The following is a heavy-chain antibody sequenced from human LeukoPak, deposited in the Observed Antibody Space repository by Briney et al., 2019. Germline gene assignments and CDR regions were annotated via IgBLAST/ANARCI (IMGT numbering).Heavy chain of an antibody. Sequence: GGSLRLSCAASGFTFSTYTMNWVRQAPGKGLEWVSSISDSSSYIYYADSVKGRFTISRDNAKNSLYLRMNSLRAEDTAVYYCVRESYTTVPPTTAVAGHDYWGQGTLVTVSS. V-gene: IGHV3-21*01. CDR3: VRESYTTVPPTTAVAGHDY. D-gene: IGHD6-19*01. CDR2: ISDSSSYI. J-gene: IGHJ4*02. CDR1: GFTFSTYT.